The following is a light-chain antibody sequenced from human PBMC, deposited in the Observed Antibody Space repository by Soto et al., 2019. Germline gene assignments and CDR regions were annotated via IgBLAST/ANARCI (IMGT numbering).Light chain of an antibody. CDR2: NAS. Sequence: EIVLTQSPATLSLSQGERAILSCRASQSVSTFLAWFQQKPGQPPRLLIYNASNRTTGIPARFSGSGSGTDFTLTISSLEPEDFAVYYCQQRSDSITFGQGTRLEI. CDR1: QSVSTF. V-gene: IGKV3-11*01. CDR3: QQRSDSIT. J-gene: IGKJ5*01.